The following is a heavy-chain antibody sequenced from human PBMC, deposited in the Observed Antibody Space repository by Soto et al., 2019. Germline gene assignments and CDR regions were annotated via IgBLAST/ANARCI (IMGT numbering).Heavy chain of an antibody. CDR3: ARVLRSGWYRDYYYYYGMDV. CDR2: ICYSGST. CDR1: GGSISSSPYY. Sequence: SETLPLTCSVSGGSISSSPYYWGWIRQPPGRGLEWIGCICYSGSTYYNPSLKSRVTISVDTSKNQFSLKLSSVTAADTAVYYCARVLRSGWYRDYYYYYGMDVWGQGTTVTVSS. J-gene: IGHJ6*02. D-gene: IGHD6-19*01. V-gene: IGHV4-39*07.